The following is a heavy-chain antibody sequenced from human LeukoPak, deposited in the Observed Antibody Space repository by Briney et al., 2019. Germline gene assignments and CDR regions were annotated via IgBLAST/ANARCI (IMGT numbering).Heavy chain of an antibody. J-gene: IGHJ4*02. CDR2: IASDGSST. V-gene: IGHV3-74*01. D-gene: IGHD4-23*01. Sequence: GGSLRLSCAASGFTFGSYWMHWVRQAPGKGLVWVSRIASDGSSTTYADSVKGRFSISRDNAKNTLYLQMNSLRVEDTAVYYCARGRPHGNDYWGQGTLVTVSS. CDR3: ARGRPHGNDY. CDR1: GFTFGSYW.